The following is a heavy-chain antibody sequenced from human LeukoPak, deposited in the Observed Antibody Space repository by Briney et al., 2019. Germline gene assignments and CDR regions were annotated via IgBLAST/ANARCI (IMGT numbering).Heavy chain of an antibody. V-gene: IGHV3-21*01. Sequence: GGSLRLSCAASGFTFTSYNMDWVRQAPGKGLEWPSSISSISNYIYYAESVKGRFTISRDNAKNLLYPQMDSLRAEDMAIYYCARGGLQSQRLDLLDSWGQGVLVTVSS. CDR1: GFTFTSYN. J-gene: IGHJ4*02. CDR2: ISSISNYI. CDR3: ARGGLQSQRLDLLDS. D-gene: IGHD6-25*01.